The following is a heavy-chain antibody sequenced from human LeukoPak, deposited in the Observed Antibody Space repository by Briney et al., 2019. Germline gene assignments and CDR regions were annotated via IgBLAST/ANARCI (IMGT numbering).Heavy chain of an antibody. CDR3: AKFRYHSNDNNYLDFNY. V-gene: IGHV3-23*01. D-gene: IGHD3-22*01. CDR1: GFTFSTYA. Sequence: GGSLRLSCAASGFTFSTYAMSWARQAPGKGPEWVSSISGSGGHTYFADSVKGRFTISRDNSRNTLDLQMNSLKVEDTAVYYCAKFRYHSNDNNYLDFNYWGQGTLVTVSS. J-gene: IGHJ4*02. CDR2: ISGSGGHT.